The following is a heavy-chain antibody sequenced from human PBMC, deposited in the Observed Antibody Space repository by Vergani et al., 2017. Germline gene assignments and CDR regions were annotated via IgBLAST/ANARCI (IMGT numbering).Heavy chain of an antibody. Sequence: EVQLLESGGGLVKPGGSLRLSCAASGFTFSSYAMSWVRQAPGKGLEWVSAISGSGGSTYYADSVKGRFTISRDNSKNTLYLQMNSLRAEDTAVYYCAKEYRGKMATNNWFDPWGQGTLVTVSS. D-gene: IGHD5-24*01. CDR3: AKEYRGKMATNNWFDP. J-gene: IGHJ5*02. CDR1: GFTFSSYA. V-gene: IGHV3-23*01. CDR2: ISGSGGST.